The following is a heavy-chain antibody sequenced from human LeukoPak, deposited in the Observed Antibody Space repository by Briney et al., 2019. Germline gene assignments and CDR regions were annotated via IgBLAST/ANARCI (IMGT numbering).Heavy chain of an antibody. CDR3: ARDLGRELDY. CDR2: IYYSGSGST. CDR1: GASISSYY. D-gene: IGHD1-7*01. Sequence: SETLSLTCTVSGASISSYYWSWIRQSPGKGLEWIAYIYYSGSGSTDYNPSLKSRVTISVDTSKNQLSLKVSSVTAADTAIYYCARDLGRELDYWGQATLVTVSS. V-gene: IGHV4-59*01. J-gene: IGHJ4*02.